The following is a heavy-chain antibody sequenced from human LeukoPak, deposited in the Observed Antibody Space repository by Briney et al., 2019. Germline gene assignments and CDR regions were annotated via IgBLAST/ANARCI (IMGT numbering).Heavy chain of an antibody. V-gene: IGHV3-11*04. J-gene: IGHJ4*02. D-gene: IGHD6-19*01. CDR2: ISGSGSNR. Sequence: GGSLRLSCAASGFTFSDYFMTWIRQAPGKGLEWVSYISGSGSNRYYADSVKGRFTISRDNAKNSLYLQMNSLRVEDTAVYYCATSQSSVAGIVGDWGQGTLVTVSS. CDR3: ATSQSSVAGIVGD. CDR1: GFTFSDYF.